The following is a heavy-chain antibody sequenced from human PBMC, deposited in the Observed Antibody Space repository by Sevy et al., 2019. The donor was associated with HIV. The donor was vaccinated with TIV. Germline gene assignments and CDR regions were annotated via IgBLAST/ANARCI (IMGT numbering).Heavy chain of an antibody. CDR2: IYSGGST. J-gene: IGHJ3*02. V-gene: IGHV3-53*01. CDR3: ARDAVWFGEADAFDI. CDR1: GFTVSSNH. Sequence: GGSLRLSCAASGFTVSSNHMSWVRQAPGKGLEWVSVIYSGGSTYYADSVKGRFTISRDNSKNTLYLQMNSLRAEDTAVYYCARDAVWFGEADAFDIWGQGTMVTVSS. D-gene: IGHD3-10*01.